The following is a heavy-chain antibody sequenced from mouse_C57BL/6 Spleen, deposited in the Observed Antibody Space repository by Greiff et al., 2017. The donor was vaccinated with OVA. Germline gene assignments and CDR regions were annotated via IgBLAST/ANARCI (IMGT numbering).Heavy chain of an antibody. J-gene: IGHJ4*01. D-gene: IGHD1-1*01. CDR2: INPNNGGT. V-gene: IGHV1-26*01. CDR1: GYTFTDYY. CDR3: ARERAQLLRSHAMDY. Sequence: VQLQQSGPELVKPGASVKISCKASGYTFTDYYMNWVKQSHGKSLEWIGDINPNNGGTSYNQKFKGKATLTVDKSSSTAYMELRSLTSEDSAVYYCARERAQLLRSHAMDYWGQGTSVTVSS.